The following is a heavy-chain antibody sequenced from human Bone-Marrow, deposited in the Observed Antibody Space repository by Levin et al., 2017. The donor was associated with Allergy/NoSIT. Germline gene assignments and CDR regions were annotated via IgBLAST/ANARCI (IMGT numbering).Heavy chain of an antibody. J-gene: IGHJ4*02. Sequence: GESLKISCQASGYTFNAYYIHWVRQAPGQGLEWMGWLNPHTGATKYAQKFQGRVTMTRDMSITTAYMELSSLTSDDTAVYYCARDVVVADSTSLSFFDNWGQGALVTVSS. CDR1: GYTFNAYY. CDR2: LNPHTGAT. CDR3: ARDVVVADSTSLSFFDN. D-gene: IGHD2-15*01. V-gene: IGHV1-2*02.